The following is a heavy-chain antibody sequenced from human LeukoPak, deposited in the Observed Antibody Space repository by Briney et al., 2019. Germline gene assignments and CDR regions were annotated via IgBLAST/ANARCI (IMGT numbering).Heavy chain of an antibody. J-gene: IGHJ6*03. CDR3: ARSGSWLYMDV. V-gene: IGHV1-18*01. Sequence: ASVEVSCKASGYTFTSYAVTWVRQAPGQGLEWVGWINTYTGDTKHAQNLQDRVTVTTDTSTSTAYLELRSLRSDDTAVYYCARSGSWLYMDVWGTGTTVTVSS. D-gene: IGHD1-26*01. CDR2: INTYTGDT. CDR1: GYTFTSYA.